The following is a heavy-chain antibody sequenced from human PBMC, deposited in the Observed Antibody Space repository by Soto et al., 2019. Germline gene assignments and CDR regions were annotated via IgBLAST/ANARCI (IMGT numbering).Heavy chain of an antibody. Sequence: GGSLRLSCAASGFTFSSSEMYWVRQAPGKGLEWISYIHPGGQTIFYAESVRGRFTISRDNAKHSVYLQMNSLRAEDTAVYYCARRGSRWGRGTKVTVSS. V-gene: IGHV3-48*03. CDR3: ARRGSR. CDR2: IHPGGQTI. CDR1: GFTFSSSE. J-gene: IGHJ3*01. D-gene: IGHD2-15*01.